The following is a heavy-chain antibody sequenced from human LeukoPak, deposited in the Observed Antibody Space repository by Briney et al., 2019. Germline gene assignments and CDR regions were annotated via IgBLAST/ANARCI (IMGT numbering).Heavy chain of an antibody. V-gene: IGHV4-59*01. CDR3: VRGPPMTTVTTYYYYYMDV. CDR2: IYYSGST. Sequence: SETLSLTCTVSGGSISSYYWSWIRQPPGKGLEWIGYIYYSGSTNYNPSLKSRVTISVDTSKNQFSLKLSSVTAADTAVYYCVRGPPMTTVTTYYYYYMDVWGKGTTVTVSS. D-gene: IGHD4-11*01. CDR1: GGSISSYY. J-gene: IGHJ6*03.